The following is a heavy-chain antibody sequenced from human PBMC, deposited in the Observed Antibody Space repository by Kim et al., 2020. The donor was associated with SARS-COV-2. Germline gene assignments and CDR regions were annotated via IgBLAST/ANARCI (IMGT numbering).Heavy chain of an antibody. CDR3: AREHTGGSHIDS. CDR2: IYYSGNT. V-gene: IGHV4-31*03. J-gene: IGHJ4*02. D-gene: IGHD2-15*01. Sequence: SETLSLTCTVSGGSISSGGYYWSWIRQHPGKGLEWIGYIYYSGNTYYNPSLKSRLTISLDTSKKQFSLKLSSVTAADTAVYYCAREHTGGSHIDSWGQGTLVTVSS. CDR1: GGSISSGGYY.